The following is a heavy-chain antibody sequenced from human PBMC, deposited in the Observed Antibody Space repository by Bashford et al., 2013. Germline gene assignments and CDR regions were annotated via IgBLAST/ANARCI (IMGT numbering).Heavy chain of an antibody. D-gene: IGHD6-19*01. CDR2: IYSSGST. CDR1: GGSISSYY. Sequence: SETLSLTCTVSGGSISSYYWSWIRQSAGQGLEWIGRIYSSGSTNYNPSLKSRVTMSVDTSKNQFSLKLSSVTAADTAVYYCARDSGIPVAEDWGQGTLVTVSS. CDR3: ARDSGIPVAED. J-gene: IGHJ4*02. V-gene: IGHV4-4*07.